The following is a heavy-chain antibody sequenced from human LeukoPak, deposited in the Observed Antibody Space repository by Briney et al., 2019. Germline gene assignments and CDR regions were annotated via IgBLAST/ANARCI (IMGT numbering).Heavy chain of an antibody. V-gene: IGHV3-53*01. CDR3: ARVAAGYSVNYFDY. CDR1: GFTVSANY. CDR2: IYSGGST. D-gene: IGHD4-23*01. J-gene: IGHJ4*02. Sequence: GGPLRLSCAASGFTVSANYMSWVRQAPGKGLEWVSLIYSGGSTYYADSVKGRFTISRDNSKNTLYLQMNSLRAEDTAVYYCARVAAGYSVNYFDYWGQGTLVTVSS.